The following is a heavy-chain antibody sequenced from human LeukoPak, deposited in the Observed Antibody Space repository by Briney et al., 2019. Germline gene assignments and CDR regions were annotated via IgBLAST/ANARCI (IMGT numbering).Heavy chain of an antibody. CDR2: ISGSGGST. CDR1: GFTFSSYA. CDR3: AKDRDVYGDGRDEFDY. J-gene: IGHJ4*02. D-gene: IGHD4-17*01. Sequence: GSLRLSCAVSGFTFSSYAMSWVRQAPGKGLGWVSAISGSGGSTYYADSVKGRFTISRDNSKNTLYLQMNSLRAEDTAVYYCAKDRDVYGDGRDEFDYWGQGTLVTVST. V-gene: IGHV3-23*01.